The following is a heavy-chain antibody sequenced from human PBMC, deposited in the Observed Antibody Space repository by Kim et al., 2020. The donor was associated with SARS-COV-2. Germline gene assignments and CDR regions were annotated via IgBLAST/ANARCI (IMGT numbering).Heavy chain of an antibody. CDR1: GYTFTSYG. CDR2: ISAYNGNT. CDR3: ARDLRITMVRGAGNDNDY. Sequence: ASVKVSCKASGYTFTSYGISWVRQAPGQGLEWMGWISAYNGNTNYAQKLQGRVTMTTDTSTSTAYMELRSLRSDDTAVYYCARDLRITMVRGAGNDNDYWGQGTLVTVSS. D-gene: IGHD3-10*01. V-gene: IGHV1-18*01. J-gene: IGHJ4*02.